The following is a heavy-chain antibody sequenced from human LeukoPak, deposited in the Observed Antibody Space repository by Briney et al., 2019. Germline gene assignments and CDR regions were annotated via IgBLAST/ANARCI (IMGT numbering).Heavy chain of an antibody. D-gene: IGHD3-3*01. V-gene: IGHV3-23*01. CDR1: GFTFSSYA. J-gene: IGHJ4*02. Sequence: PGGSLRLSCAASGFTFSSYAMSRARQAPGKGLEWVSAISGSGGSTYYADSVKGRFTISRDNSKNTLYLQMNSLRAEDTAVYYCAKDGITIFGVVILDYWGQGTLVTVSS. CDR3: AKDGITIFGVVILDY. CDR2: ISGSGGST.